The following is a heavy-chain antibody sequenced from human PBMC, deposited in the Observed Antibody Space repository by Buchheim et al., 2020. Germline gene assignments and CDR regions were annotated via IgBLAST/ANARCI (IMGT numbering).Heavy chain of an antibody. J-gene: IGHJ4*02. V-gene: IGHV3-30-3*01. Sequence: QVQLVESGGGVVQPGRSLRLSCAASGFNFSTYAMHWVRQAPGKGLEWVAVISYDGRTKYYADSVQGRFTISRDNSKNTLYLQIYSLRTEDTAVYFCARERGCFDYWGQGTL. D-gene: IGHD3-10*01. CDR2: ISYDGRTK. CDR1: GFNFSTYA. CDR3: ARERGCFDY.